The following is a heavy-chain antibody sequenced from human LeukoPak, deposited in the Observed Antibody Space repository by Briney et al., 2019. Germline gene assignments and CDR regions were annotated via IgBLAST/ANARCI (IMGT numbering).Heavy chain of an antibody. D-gene: IGHD2-21*02. J-gene: IGHJ4*02. CDR2: FDPEDGET. Sequence: GALVKVSCKVSGYSLTELSMYWVRQAPGKGLEWMGGFDPEDGETMYAQKLQGRVTMTEDTSTDTAYMELSSLRSEDTAVYYCATVSVRLTAILRYFDYWGQGTLVTISS. V-gene: IGHV1-24*01. CDR1: GYSLTELS. CDR3: ATVSVRLTAILRYFDY.